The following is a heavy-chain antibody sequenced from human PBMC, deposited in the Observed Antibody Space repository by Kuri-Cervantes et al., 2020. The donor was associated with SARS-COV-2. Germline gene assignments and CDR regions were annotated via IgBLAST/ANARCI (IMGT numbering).Heavy chain of an antibody. CDR2: IYTSGST. J-gene: IGHJ4*02. CDR3: ARAIAAAAPFDY. V-gene: IGHV4-4*07. Sequence: GSLRLSCTVSGGSISSYYWSWIRQPAGKGLEWIGRIYTSGSTNYNPSLKSRVTISVDTSKNQFSLKLSSATAADTAVYYCARAIAAAAPFDYWGQGTLVTVSS. CDR1: GGSISSYY. D-gene: IGHD6-13*01.